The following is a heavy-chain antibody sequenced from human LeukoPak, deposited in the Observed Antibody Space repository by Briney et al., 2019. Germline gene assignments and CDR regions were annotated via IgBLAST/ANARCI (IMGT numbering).Heavy chain of an antibody. CDR2: INHNGNVN. CDR1: GFTFSSYW. D-gene: IGHD3-16*01. V-gene: IGHV3-7*01. J-gene: IGHJ1*01. Sequence: GGSLRLSCAASGFTFSSYWMNWARQAPGKGLEWVASINHNGNVNYYVDSVKGRFTISRDNSKSVLYLQLDYLRPEDTAVYYCSTDGTPKFEHWGQGTLVTVSS. CDR3: STDGTPKFEH.